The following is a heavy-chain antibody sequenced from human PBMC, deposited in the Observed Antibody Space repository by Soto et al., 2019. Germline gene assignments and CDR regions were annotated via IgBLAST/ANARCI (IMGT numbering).Heavy chain of an antibody. V-gene: IGHV3-7*01. Sequence: VGSLRLSCAASGFTFSTYWMDWVRQTPGKGLEWVANINQDGSEKNYVDSVKGRFTIYRDNAKNSLYLQMSSLTAEDSALYYCSRSLNSWGQGTLVTVSS. CDR3: SRSLNS. J-gene: IGHJ4*02. CDR2: INQDGSEK. CDR1: GFTFSTYW.